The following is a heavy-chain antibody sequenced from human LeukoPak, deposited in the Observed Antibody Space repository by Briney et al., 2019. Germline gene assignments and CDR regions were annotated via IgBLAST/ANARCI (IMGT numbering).Heavy chain of an antibody. D-gene: IGHD3-10*01. Sequence: GGSLRLSCAASGFTFSRYWMTWVRQAPGKGLEWVANIKEDGSQEYYVDSVKGRFTISRDNAKNSLSLQMISLRAEDTAVYYCARGYYDSGTYYGYTYGYWGQGTLVTVSS. CDR2: IKEDGSQE. V-gene: IGHV3-7*01. CDR1: GFTFSRYW. J-gene: IGHJ4*02. CDR3: ARGYYDSGTYYGYTYGY.